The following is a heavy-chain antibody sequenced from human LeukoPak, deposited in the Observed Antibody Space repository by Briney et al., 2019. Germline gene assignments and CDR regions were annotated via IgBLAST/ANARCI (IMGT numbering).Heavy chain of an antibody. D-gene: IGHD6-13*01. CDR3: ARDFGRAAAGTYYYYYMGV. Sequence: ASLKVSCKASGYTFTSYFMHWVRQAPGQGLEWMGIINPSGGSTSYAQKFQGRVSMTRDMSTSTVYMELSSLRSEDTAVYYCARDFGRAAAGTYYYYYMGVWGKGTTVTVSS. J-gene: IGHJ6*03. CDR1: GYTFTSYF. V-gene: IGHV1-46*01. CDR2: INPSGGST.